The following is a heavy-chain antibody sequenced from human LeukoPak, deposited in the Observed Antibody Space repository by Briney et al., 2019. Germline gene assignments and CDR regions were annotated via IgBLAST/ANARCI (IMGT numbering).Heavy chain of an antibody. V-gene: IGHV3-66*01. CDR2: IYSGGST. CDR3: ASGSGSYSGWYYFDY. D-gene: IGHD1-26*01. J-gene: IGHJ4*02. CDR1: GFTVSSNY. Sequence: PGGSLRLSCAASGFTVSSNYMSWVRQAPGKGLEWVSVIYSGGSTYYADSVKGRFTISRDNSKNTLYLQMNSLRAEDTAVYYCASGSGSYSGWYYFDYWGQGTLVTVSS.